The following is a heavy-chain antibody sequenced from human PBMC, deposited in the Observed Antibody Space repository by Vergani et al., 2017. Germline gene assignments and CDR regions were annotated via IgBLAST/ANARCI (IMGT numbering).Heavy chain of an antibody. J-gene: IGHJ4*02. CDR3: ARDAGSSWYFLDY. CDR1: GFTVSSSY. Sequence: EVQLVETGGGLIQPGGSLRLSCAASGFTVSSSYMSWVRQAPGKGLEWVSVIYSGGSTYYADSVKGRFTISRDNSKNTLYLQMNSLRAEDTAVYYCARDAGSSWYFLDYWGQGTLVTVSS. V-gene: IGHV3-53*02. D-gene: IGHD6-13*01. CDR2: IYSGGST.